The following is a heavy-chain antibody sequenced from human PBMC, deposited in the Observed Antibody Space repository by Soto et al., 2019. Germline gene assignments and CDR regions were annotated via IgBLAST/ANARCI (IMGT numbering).Heavy chain of an antibody. V-gene: IGHV3-30*18. CDR2: ISYDGSNK. J-gene: IGHJ4*02. CDR3: AKVEKWLVLAK. Sequence: QVQLVESGGGVVQPGRSLRLSCAASGFTFSSYGMHWVRQAPGKGLEWVAVISYDGSNKYYADSVKGRFTISRDNSKNTLYLQMNSLRAEDTAVYYCAKVEKWLVLAKWGQGTLVTVSS. CDR1: GFTFSSYG. D-gene: IGHD6-19*01.